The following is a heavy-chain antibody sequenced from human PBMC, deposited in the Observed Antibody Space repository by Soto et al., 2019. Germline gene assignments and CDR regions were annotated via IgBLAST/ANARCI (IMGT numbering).Heavy chain of an antibody. Sequence: GGSLRLSCAASGFTFSSYAMSWVRQAPGKGLEWVSAISGSGGSTYYADYVKGRFTISRDNSKKTLYLQMNSLRAEDTAVYYCAKDKVVLMVYADRFDYWGQGTLVTVSS. V-gene: IGHV3-23*01. CDR1: GFTFSSYA. J-gene: IGHJ4*02. CDR3: AKDKVVLMVYADRFDY. CDR2: ISGSGGST. D-gene: IGHD2-8*01.